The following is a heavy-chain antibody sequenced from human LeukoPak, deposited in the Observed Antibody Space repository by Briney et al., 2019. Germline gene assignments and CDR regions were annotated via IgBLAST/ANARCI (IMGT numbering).Heavy chain of an antibody. CDR1: AFTFNNYA. CDR2: ISPSGIST. D-gene: IGHD3-16*01. V-gene: IGHV3-23*01. Sequence: GGSLRLSCAASAFTFNNYAMSWVRQPPGKGPEWVSTISPSGISTYYADSVRGRFTISSDNSRNRLSLEMHSLRAEDTAVYYCAPGGEYFDYWGQGTLVTVSS. CDR3: APGGEYFDY. J-gene: IGHJ4*02.